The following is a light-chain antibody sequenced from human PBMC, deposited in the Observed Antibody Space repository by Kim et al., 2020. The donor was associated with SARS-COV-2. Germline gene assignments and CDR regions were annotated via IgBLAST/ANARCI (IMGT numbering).Light chain of an antibody. Sequence: GQSITLSCTGTISNLGSYNYVSWHQQHPGKAPKLMIYDVNKRPSGISSRFSGSKSGSTASLTISGLQSEDEADYYCSSFTTRSTLVFGGGTQLTVL. CDR2: DVN. CDR3: SSFTTRSTLV. V-gene: IGLV2-14*03. J-gene: IGLJ3*02. CDR1: ISNLGSYNY.